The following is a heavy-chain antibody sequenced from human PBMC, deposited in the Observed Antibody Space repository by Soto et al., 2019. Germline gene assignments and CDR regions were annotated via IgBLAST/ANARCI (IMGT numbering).Heavy chain of an antibody. CDR2: ISESGGST. CDR3: ARGYCTSRACHWNFDY. CDR1: GFTFSSYA. D-gene: IGHD2-2*01. V-gene: IGHV3-23*01. Sequence: EVQVLESGGGLVQPGGSLRLSCAASGFTFSSYAMSWVRQGPGKGLEWVSAISESGGSTYYADSVKGRFTISRDNSKNSLYLQMNSLRAEDTAVYYCARGYCTSRACHWNFDYWGQGTLVTVSS. J-gene: IGHJ4*02.